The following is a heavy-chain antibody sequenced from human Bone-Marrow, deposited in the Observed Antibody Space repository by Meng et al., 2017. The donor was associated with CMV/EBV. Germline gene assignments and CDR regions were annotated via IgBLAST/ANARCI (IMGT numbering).Heavy chain of an antibody. CDR2: IYYSGTT. CDR3: VSEDMVAPAAVN. D-gene: IGHD2-2*01. CDR1: GDSINTGGKY. Sequence: CTVSGDSINTGGKYWSWLRQHPGKGLEWIGYIYYSGTTFYNPSLKSRVTISVDTSENQFFLKVTSVTAADTAVYYCVSEDMVAPAAVNWGQGTLVTVSS. J-gene: IGHJ4*02. V-gene: IGHV4-31*03.